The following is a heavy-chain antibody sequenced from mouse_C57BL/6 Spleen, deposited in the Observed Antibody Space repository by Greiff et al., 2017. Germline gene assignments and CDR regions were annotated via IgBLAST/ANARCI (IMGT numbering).Heavy chain of an antibody. Sequence: QVQLQQPGAELVKPGASVKLSCKASGYTFTSYWMPWVKQRPGRGLEWIGRIDPDSGGTKYNETLKSKVILTVDKPSSTAYMQLSSLKSEDSAVYYCARSPAVYGCPFAYWGQGTTVTVSS. D-gene: IGHD2-2*01. CDR3: ARSPAVYGCPFAY. CDR2: IDPDSGGT. J-gene: IGHJ2*01. CDR1: GYTFTSYW. V-gene: IGHV1-72*01.